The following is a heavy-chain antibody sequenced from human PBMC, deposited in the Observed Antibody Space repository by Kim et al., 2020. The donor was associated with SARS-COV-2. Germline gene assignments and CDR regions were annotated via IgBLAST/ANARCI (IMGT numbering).Heavy chain of an antibody. V-gene: IGHV3-30-3*01. J-gene: IGHJ2*01. CDR2: DGSNK. CDR3: AREFFDL. Sequence: DGSNKYYADSVKGRFTISRDNSKNTLYLQMNSLRAEDTAVYYCAREFFDLWGRGTLVTVSS.